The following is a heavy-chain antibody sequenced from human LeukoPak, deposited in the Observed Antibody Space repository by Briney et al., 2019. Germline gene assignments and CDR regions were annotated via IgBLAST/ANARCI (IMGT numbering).Heavy chain of an antibody. Sequence: GGSLRLSCAASGFTFSNYSMNWVRQAPGKGLEWVSYISSSSSTIYYADSVKGRFTISRDNAKNSLYLQMNSLRAEDTAVYYCARGGYYYDSSGYRIDYWGQGTLVTVSS. CDR1: GFTFSNYS. CDR3: ARGGYYYDSSGYRIDY. CDR2: ISSSSSTI. J-gene: IGHJ4*02. D-gene: IGHD3-22*01. V-gene: IGHV3-48*01.